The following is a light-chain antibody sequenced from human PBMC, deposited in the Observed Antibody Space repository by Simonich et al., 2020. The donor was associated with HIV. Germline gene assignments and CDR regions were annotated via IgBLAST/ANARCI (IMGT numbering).Light chain of an antibody. CDR2: STN. V-gene: IGLV8-61*01. CDR3: VLYMGSGISV. Sequence: QTVVTQEPSFSVSPGGTVTLTCGLSSGSVSTSYYPSWYQQTPGQAPRTPLYSTNTRSSGVPDLFPGPILGNKAALTITGAQADDESDYYCVLYMGSGISVFGGGTKLTVL. J-gene: IGLJ3*02. CDR1: SGSVSTSYY.